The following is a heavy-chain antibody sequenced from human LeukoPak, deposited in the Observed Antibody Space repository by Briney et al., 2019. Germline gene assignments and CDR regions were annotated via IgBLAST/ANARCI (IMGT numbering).Heavy chain of an antibody. V-gene: IGHV1-46*01. Sequence: GASVKVSCKASGYTFTGYYMHWVRQAPGQGLEWMGWINPSGGSTTYAQKFQGRVTMTRDMSTSTVYMELSSLRSEDTAVYYCARDTTMVTYNWFDPWGQGTLVTVSS. CDR1: GYTFTGYY. CDR2: INPSGGST. D-gene: IGHD5-18*01. CDR3: ARDTTMVTYNWFDP. J-gene: IGHJ5*02.